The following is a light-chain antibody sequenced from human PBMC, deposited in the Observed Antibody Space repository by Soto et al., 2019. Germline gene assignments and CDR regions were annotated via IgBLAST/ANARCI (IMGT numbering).Light chain of an antibody. J-gene: IGKJ4*01. V-gene: IGKV3-11*01. Sequence: EIVMTQSPATLSVSPGEIATLYFSASQSVSSNLAWYQQKPGQAPRLLIYDASNRATGIPARFSGSGSGTDFTLTISSLEPEDFAVYYCQQRSNWPLTFGGGTKVDIK. CDR3: QQRSNWPLT. CDR1: QSVSSN. CDR2: DAS.